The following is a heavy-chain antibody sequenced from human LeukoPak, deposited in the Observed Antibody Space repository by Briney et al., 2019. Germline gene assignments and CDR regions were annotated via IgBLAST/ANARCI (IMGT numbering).Heavy chain of an antibody. Sequence: ASVKVSCKASGYTFTSYGISWVRQAPGQGLEWMGWISAYNGNTNYAQKLQGRVTTTTDTSTSTAYMELRSLRSDDTAVYYCARVPDCSGGSCYGRDSFAYWGQGTLSPSPQ. CDR3: ARVPDCSGGSCYGRDSFAY. CDR2: ISAYNGNT. V-gene: IGHV1-18*01. CDR1: GYTFTSYG. D-gene: IGHD2-15*01. J-gene: IGHJ4*02.